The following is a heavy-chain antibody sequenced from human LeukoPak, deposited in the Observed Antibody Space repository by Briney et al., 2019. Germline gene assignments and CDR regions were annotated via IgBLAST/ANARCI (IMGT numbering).Heavy chain of an antibody. V-gene: IGHV3-53*01. Sequence: GGSLRLSCAASGFTVSSNYMSWVRQAPGKGLEWVSVIYSGGSTYYADSVKGRFTISRDNSKNTLYLQMNSLRAEDTAVYYCASFPPIYYYDSSGYPYFDYWGQGTLVTVSS. CDR3: ASFPPIYYYDSSGYPYFDY. J-gene: IGHJ4*02. D-gene: IGHD3-22*01. CDR2: IYSGGST. CDR1: GFTVSSNY.